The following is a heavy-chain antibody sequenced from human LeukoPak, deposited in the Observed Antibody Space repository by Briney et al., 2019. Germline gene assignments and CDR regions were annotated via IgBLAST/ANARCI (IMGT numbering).Heavy chain of an antibody. CDR1: GDSINSFY. CDR2: IYTSGST. V-gene: IGHV4-4*07. CDR3: AREISQKGAHYMDV. D-gene: IGHD3-16*01. J-gene: IGHJ6*03. Sequence: SETLSLTCTVSGDSINSFYWSWIRQPAGKGLEWIGRIYTSGSTNYSPSLKSRVTMSVDTSKNQFSLKLSSVTAADTAVYYCAREISQKGAHYMDVWGKGTTVTVSS.